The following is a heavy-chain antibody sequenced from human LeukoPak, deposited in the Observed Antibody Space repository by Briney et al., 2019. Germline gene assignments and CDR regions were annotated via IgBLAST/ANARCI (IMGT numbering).Heavy chain of an antibody. V-gene: IGHV1-18*01. CDR3: ARDQYCSSTSCYGGAFDI. CDR2: ISAYNGNT. Sequence: ASVKVSCKASGYTFTSYGISWVRQAPGQGLEWMGWISAYNGNTNYAQKLQGRVTMTTDTSTSTAYMELRSLRSDDTAVYYCARDQYCSSTSCYGGAFDIWGQGTMVTVS. CDR1: GYTFTSYG. J-gene: IGHJ3*02. D-gene: IGHD2-2*01.